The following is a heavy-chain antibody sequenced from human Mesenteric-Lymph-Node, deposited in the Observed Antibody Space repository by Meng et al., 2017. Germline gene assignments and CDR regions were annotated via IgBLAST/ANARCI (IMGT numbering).Heavy chain of an antibody. J-gene: IGHJ4*02. Sequence: ASVKVSCKALGYTFNNYGINWVRQAPGQGLEWMGWISAYNGNTNYAQKFQGSVTLTTDTSTTTTYMELRSLRSDDTAVYYCARGGSSGWYYFDYWGQGTLVTVSS. CDR3: ARGGSSGWYYFDY. D-gene: IGHD6-19*01. CDR1: GYTFNNYG. V-gene: IGHV1-18*04. CDR2: ISAYNGNT.